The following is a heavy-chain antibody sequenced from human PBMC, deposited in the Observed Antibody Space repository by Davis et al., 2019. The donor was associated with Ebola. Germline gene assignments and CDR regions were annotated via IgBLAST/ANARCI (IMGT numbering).Heavy chain of an antibody. CDR3: ARAWEPTGANWFDP. V-gene: IGHV1-69*13. D-gene: IGHD1-14*01. CDR2: IIPIFGTA. J-gene: IGHJ5*02. CDR1: GCCFSSYA. Sequence: SVKVSCKASGCCFSSYAIRWVRPASGQGLEWMGGIIPIFGTANYAQKFQGRVTITADESTSTAYMELSSLRSEDTAVYYCARAWEPTGANWFDPWGQGTLVTVSS.